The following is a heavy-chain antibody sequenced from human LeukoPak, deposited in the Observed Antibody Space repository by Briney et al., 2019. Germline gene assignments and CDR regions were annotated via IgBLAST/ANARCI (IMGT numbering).Heavy chain of an antibody. Sequence: KTSETLSLTCTVSGGSISSSSYYWGWIRQPPGKGLEWIGSIYYSGSTYYNPPLKSRVTISVDTSKNQFSLKLSSVTAADTAVYYCARFGEIPFDYWGQGTLVTVSS. CDR2: IYYSGST. CDR3: ARFGEIPFDY. CDR1: GGSISSSSYY. D-gene: IGHD3-10*01. J-gene: IGHJ4*02. V-gene: IGHV4-39*01.